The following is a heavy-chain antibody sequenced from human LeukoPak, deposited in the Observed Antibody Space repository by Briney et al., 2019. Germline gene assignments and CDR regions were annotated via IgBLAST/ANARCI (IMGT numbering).Heavy chain of an antibody. D-gene: IGHD4-17*01. CDR1: GGSVSSGSYY. J-gene: IGHJ4*02. CDR3: ARDLTVTKLGNHFDY. CDR2: IYYSGST. Sequence: TSETLSLTCTVSGGSVSSGSYYWSWIRQPPGKGLEWIGYIYYSGSTNYNPSLKSRVTISVDTSKNQFSLKLSSVTAADTAVYYCARDLTVTKLGNHFDYWGQGTLVTVSS. V-gene: IGHV4-61*01.